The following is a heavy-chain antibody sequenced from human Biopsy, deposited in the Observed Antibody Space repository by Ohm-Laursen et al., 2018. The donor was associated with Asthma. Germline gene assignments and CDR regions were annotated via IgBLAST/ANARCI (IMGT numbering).Heavy chain of an antibody. Sequence: SDTLSLTCSLSSGSGGYMRSGNYYWGWIRQPPGKGLEWIGSIYYSGTTYYNPSLESRVTESADTSKNQFSLKLTSVTAADTAVYYCVRGSSSWHHGPFHYYYGLDVWGQGTTATVSS. J-gene: IGHJ6*02. V-gene: IGHV4-39*01. CDR1: SGSGGYMRSGNYY. D-gene: IGHD6-13*01. CDR2: IYYSGTT. CDR3: VRGSSSWHHGPFHYYYGLDV.